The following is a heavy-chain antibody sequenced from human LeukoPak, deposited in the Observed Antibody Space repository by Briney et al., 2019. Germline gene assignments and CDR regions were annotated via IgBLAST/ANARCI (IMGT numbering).Heavy chain of an antibody. CDR2: ISAYNGNT. J-gene: IGHJ5*02. V-gene: IGHV1-18*01. Sequence: GASVKVSCKASGYTFTSYGISWVRQAPGQGLEWMGWISAYNGNTNYAQKLQGRVTMTTDTSTSTAYMELRSLRSDDTAVYYCARDFYGSGSYTWFDPWGQGTLVTVSS. D-gene: IGHD3-10*01. CDR3: ARDFYGSGSYTWFDP. CDR1: GYTFTSYG.